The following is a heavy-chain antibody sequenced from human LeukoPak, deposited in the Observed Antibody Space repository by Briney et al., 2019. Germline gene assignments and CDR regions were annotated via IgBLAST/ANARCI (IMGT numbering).Heavy chain of an antibody. Sequence: GRSLRLSCAASGFTFSNYAMHWVRQAPGTGLALVAVIWFDGTNKYYGDSVRGRFTISRDNSNNRLYLQMNSLRAEDTAVYYCAKARGSGWHDPWYLDYWGQGTLVTVSS. CDR1: GFTFSNYA. CDR3: AKARGSGWHDPWYLDY. J-gene: IGHJ4*02. CDR2: IWFDGTNK. D-gene: IGHD6-19*01. V-gene: IGHV3-33*06.